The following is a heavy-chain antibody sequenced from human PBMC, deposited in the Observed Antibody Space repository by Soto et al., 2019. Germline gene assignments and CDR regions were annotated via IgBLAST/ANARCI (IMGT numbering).Heavy chain of an antibody. CDR3: ARAIAGASSY. CDR2: INQDGSER. D-gene: IGHD6-13*01. V-gene: IGHV3-7*04. Sequence: EVQLVESGGGLVQPGGSLRLSCAASGFTLSSYWMTWVRQAPGKGLEGVANINQDGSERYYVDSVKGRFTISRDNAKNSLYLQMNSLRAEDTAVYFCARAIAGASSYWGQGTLVTVSS. CDR1: GFTLSSYW. J-gene: IGHJ4*02.